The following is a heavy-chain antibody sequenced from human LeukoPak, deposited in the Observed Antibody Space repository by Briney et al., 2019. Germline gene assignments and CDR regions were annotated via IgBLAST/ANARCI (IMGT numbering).Heavy chain of an antibody. CDR3: ARDRGDWQHLVLDY. CDR1: GGTFSSYA. V-gene: IGHV1-69*13. Sequence: SVKVSCKASGGTFSSYAISWVRQAPGQGLGWMGGIIPIFGTANYAQKFQGRVTITADESTSIAYMELSSLRSEDTAVYYCARDRGDWQHLVLDYWGQGTLVTVSS. CDR2: IIPIFGTA. J-gene: IGHJ4*02. D-gene: IGHD6-13*01.